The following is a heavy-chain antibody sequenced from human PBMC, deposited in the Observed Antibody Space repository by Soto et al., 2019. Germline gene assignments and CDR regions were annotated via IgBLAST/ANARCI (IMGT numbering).Heavy chain of an antibody. CDR3: AKAGNYYDRSGFYNYPDY. D-gene: IGHD3-22*01. J-gene: IGHJ4*02. CDR2: ITGSGGST. V-gene: IGHV3-23*01. Sequence: QLLESGGGLVQPGGSLRLPCTASGFKFASYAMTWVRQAPGRGLEWVSGITGSGGSTYYAASVKGRFTISRYNSKNTVSVQMNNLRAEDTAIYYCAKAGNYYDRSGFYNYPDYWGQGTLVTVSS. CDR1: GFKFASYA.